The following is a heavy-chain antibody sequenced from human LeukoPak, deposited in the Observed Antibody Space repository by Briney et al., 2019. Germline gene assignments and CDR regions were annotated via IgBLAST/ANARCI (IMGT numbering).Heavy chain of an antibody. CDR1: GYSFIDFW. J-gene: IGHJ4*02. CDR3: ARLPVSGTHFDT. V-gene: IGHV5-51*01. D-gene: IGHD1-7*01. CDR2: IYPSDKDT. Sequence: GESLKISCAGSGYSFIDFWIGWVRQMPGKDLEWMGMIYPSDKDTKYSPSFQGQVTISADKSTNTAYLQWSSLKPSDSGIYYCARLPVSGTHFDTWGRGTLVTVSS.